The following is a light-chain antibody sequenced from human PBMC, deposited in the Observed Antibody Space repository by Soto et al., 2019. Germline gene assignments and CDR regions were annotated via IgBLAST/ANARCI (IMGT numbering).Light chain of an antibody. CDR2: LDSDGSH. V-gene: IGLV4-69*01. CDR3: QTLGTGIHVV. J-gene: IGLJ2*01. Sequence: QLVLTQSPSASASLGASVKLTCTLSSGHSSYAIAWHQQQPEKGPRYLMKLDSDGSHTKGDAIPDRFSGSSSGAERYLTISSLQSEEEADYYCQTLGTGIHVVFVVGTKVTVL. CDR1: SGHSSYA.